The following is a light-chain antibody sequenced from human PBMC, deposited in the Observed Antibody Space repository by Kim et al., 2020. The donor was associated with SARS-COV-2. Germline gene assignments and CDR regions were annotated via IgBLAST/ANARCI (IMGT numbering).Light chain of an antibody. Sequence: GRNVTVDCSCGDSIVESENVYWYQQFPVSAPKRLIYCKNQRPSRVPDRFSGSMSDTSASLAITGLRSEDEADYYCATWDDSLSGSVFGGGTQLTVL. V-gene: IGLV1-47*01. CDR3: ATWDDSLSGSV. CDR1: DSIVESEN. CDR2: CKN. J-gene: IGLJ3*02.